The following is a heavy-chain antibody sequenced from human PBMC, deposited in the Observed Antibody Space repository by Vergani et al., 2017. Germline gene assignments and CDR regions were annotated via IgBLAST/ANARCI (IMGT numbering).Heavy chain of an antibody. Sequence: EVQLVESGGGLVQPGGSLRLSCAASGFTFSSNYMSWVRQAPGKGLEWFSVIYRDSSTYYADSVKGRLTISRHNSKNTLYLQMNSLGAEDTAVYYCARIDVMEWLFDYWGQGTLVTVSS. D-gene: IGHD3-3*01. CDR3: ARIDVMEWLFDY. CDR1: GFTFSSNY. V-gene: IGHV3-53*04. CDR2: IYRDSST. J-gene: IGHJ4*02.